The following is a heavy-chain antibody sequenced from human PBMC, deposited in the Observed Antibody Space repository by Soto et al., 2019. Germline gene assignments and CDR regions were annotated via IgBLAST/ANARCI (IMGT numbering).Heavy chain of an antibody. CDR3: AREELLRGVAFDY. D-gene: IGHD1-7*01. J-gene: IGHJ4*02. CDR1: GGSISSGDYY. V-gene: IGHV4-30-4*01. Sequence: PSETLSLTCTVSGGSISSGDYYWSWIRQPPGKGLEWIGYIYYSGSTYYNPSLKSRVTISVDTSKNQFSLKLSSVTAADTAVYYCAREELLRGVAFDYWGQGTLVTVSS. CDR2: IYYSGST.